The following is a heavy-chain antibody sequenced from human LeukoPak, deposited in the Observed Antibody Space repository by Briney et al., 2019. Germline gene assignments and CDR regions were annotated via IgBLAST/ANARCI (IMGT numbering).Heavy chain of an antibody. CDR1: GYSISSGYY. Sequence: SETLSLTCAVSGYSISSGYYWGWIRQPPGKGLEWIGSIYHSGSTYYNPSLKSRVTMSVDTSKNQFSLKLSSVTAADTAVYYCARQSDSSGYYYLGAFDFWGQGTMVTVSS. D-gene: IGHD3-22*01. CDR2: IYHSGST. CDR3: ARQSDSSGYYYLGAFDF. V-gene: IGHV4-38-2*01. J-gene: IGHJ3*01.